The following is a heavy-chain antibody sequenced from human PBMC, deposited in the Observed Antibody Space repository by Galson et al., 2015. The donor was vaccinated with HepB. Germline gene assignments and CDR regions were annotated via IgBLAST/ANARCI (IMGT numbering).Heavy chain of an antibody. V-gene: IGHV3-30*04. D-gene: IGHD6-19*01. CDR1: GFTFSSYS. CDR3: ARERGAGWYEGNDY. Sequence: SLRLSCAASGFTFSSYSIHWVREAPGKGLEWVAIISHDGRNTYYAYSVKGRFTISRDNSRNTLYLQMNSLRSDDTAVYYCARERGAGWYEGNDYWGQGTLVTVSS. J-gene: IGHJ4*02. CDR2: ISHDGRNT.